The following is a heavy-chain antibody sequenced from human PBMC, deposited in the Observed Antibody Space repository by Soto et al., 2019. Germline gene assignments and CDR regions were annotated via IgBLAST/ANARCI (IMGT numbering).Heavy chain of an antibody. D-gene: IGHD3-3*01. V-gene: IGHV3-23*01. CDR3: THRPPDFSRCYWA. Sequence: EVQLLESGGGLVQPGGSLRLSCAASGFTFSSCAMIWVRQAPGKGLEWVSSISSGGSTFYADSVKGRFTISRDNSKNTLFLQMNSLRAEDTAVYYCTHRPPDFSRCYWAWGQGTLVTVSS. CDR1: GFTFSSCA. CDR2: ISSGGST. J-gene: IGHJ4*02.